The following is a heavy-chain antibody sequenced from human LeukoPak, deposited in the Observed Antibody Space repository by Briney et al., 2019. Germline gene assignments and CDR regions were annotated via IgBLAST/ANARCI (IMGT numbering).Heavy chain of an antibody. J-gene: IGHJ6*02. Sequence: ASVKVSCKASGGTFSSYAISWVRQAPGQGLEWMGGIIPIFGTANYAQKFQGRVTITADESTSTAYMELSSLRSEDTALYYCARDERWFGDYYYYYGMDVWGQGTTVTVSS. CDR3: ARDERWFGDYYYYYGMDV. CDR2: IIPIFGTA. V-gene: IGHV1-69*13. D-gene: IGHD3-10*01. CDR1: GGTFSSYA.